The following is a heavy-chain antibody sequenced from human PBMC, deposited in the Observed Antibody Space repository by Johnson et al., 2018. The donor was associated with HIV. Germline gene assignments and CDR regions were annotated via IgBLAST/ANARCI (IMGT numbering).Heavy chain of an antibody. D-gene: IGHD4-11*01. CDR2: ISSSGSTI. CDR1: GFTFSDYY. J-gene: IGHJ3*02. CDR3: ARSLRRLQRVFDAFDI. V-gene: IGHV3-11*04. Sequence: QVQMVESGGGLVKPGGSLRLSCAASGFTFSDYYMSWIRQAPGKGLEWVSYISSSGSTIYYADSVKGRFTISRDNAKNSLYLQMNSLRAEDTAVYYCARSLRRLQRVFDAFDIWGQGTMVTVSS.